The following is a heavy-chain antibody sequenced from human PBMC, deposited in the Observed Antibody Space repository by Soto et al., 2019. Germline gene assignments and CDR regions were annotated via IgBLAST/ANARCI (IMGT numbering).Heavy chain of an antibody. V-gene: IGHV4-31*03. CDR3: ARATTTIFGVVYTLDAFDI. Sequence: QVQLQESGPGLVKPSQTLSLTCTVSGGSISSGGYYWSWIRQHPGKGLEWIGYIYYSGSTYYNPSLKSRVTISVDTSKNQFSLKLSSVTAADTAVYYCARATTTIFGVVYTLDAFDIWGQGTMVTVSS. CDR1: GGSISSGGYY. CDR2: IYYSGST. D-gene: IGHD3-3*01. J-gene: IGHJ3*02.